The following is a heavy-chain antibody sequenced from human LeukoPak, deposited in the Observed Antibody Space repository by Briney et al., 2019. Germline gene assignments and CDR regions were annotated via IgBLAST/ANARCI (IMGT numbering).Heavy chain of an antibody. Sequence: GASVKVSCKASGYTFTSYDINWVRQATGQGLEWMGRIIPILGIANYAQKFQGRVTITADKSTSTAYMELSSLRSEDTAVYYCARDWAATDAFDIWGQGTMVTVSS. J-gene: IGHJ3*02. CDR1: GYTFTSYD. D-gene: IGHD3-16*01. V-gene: IGHV1-69*04. CDR2: IIPILGIA. CDR3: ARDWAATDAFDI.